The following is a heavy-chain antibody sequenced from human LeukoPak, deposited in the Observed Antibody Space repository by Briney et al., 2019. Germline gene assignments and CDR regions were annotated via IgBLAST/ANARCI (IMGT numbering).Heavy chain of an antibody. J-gene: IGHJ6*02. D-gene: IGHD6-19*01. V-gene: IGHV3-23*01. CDR2: ISGNGGKT. CDR1: GFTISTYA. Sequence: PGGSLILSCAASGFTISTYAMSWVRQAPGKGLEWVSAISGNGGKTYYADSVKGRFTISRDNSKNTLFLQMTNLRAEDTGVYYCAKNSGWPLDYYYYGMDVWGQGTTITVSS. CDR3: AKNSGWPLDYYYYGMDV.